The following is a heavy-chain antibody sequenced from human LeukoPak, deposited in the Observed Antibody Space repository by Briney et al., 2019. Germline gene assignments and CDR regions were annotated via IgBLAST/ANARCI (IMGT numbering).Heavy chain of an antibody. D-gene: IGHD1-26*01. CDR2: IYYSGNT. V-gene: IGHV4-39*07. Sequence: PSETLSLTCTVSGGSISSGSYYWGWIRQPPGKGLEWIGSIYYSGNTYYNPSLKSRVTISADTSKNQISLKLSSVTAADTAVYYCARDRGGSYYGELDYWGQGTLVTVSS. J-gene: IGHJ4*02. CDR3: ARDRGGSYYGELDY. CDR1: GGSISSGSYY.